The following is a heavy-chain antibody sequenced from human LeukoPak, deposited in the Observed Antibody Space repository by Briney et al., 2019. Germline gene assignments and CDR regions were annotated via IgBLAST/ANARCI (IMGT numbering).Heavy chain of an antibody. CDR1: GFTFTSYG. CDR3: ARRNSVTANYYYYYMDV. CDR2: IRYDGSNK. V-gene: IGHV3-30*02. J-gene: IGHJ6*03. D-gene: IGHD5-18*01. Sequence: GGSLRLSCAASGFTFTSYGMHWVRQAPGKGLEWVAFIRYDGSNKYYADSVKGRFTISRDNSKNTLYLQMISLRPEDTAVYYCARRNSVTANYYYYYMDVWGKGTTVTVSS.